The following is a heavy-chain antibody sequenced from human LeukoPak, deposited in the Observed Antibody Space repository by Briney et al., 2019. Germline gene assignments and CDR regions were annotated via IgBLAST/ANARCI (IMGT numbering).Heavy chain of an antibody. J-gene: IGHJ4*02. V-gene: IGHV4-38-2*01. Sequence: SETLSLTCAVSGYSISSGYYWGWIRQPPGTGLEWIGTIYHSETTYYNPSLKSRVTISVDTSKNQFSLKLSSVTAADTAVYYCARGWSYPYYFDYWGQGTLVTVSS. D-gene: IGHD1-26*01. CDR3: ARGWSYPYYFDY. CDR2: IYHSETT. CDR1: GYSISSGYY.